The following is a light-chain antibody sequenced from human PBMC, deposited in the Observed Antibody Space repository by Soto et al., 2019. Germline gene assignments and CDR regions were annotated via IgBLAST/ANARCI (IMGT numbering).Light chain of an antibody. CDR3: GSYAGSYTI. V-gene: IGLV2-11*01. CDR2: DVS. J-gene: IGLJ2*01. CDR1: SSDVGGYDF. Sequence: QSALTQPRSVSGSPGQSVTISCTGTSSDVGGYDFVSWYQQYPGKVPKLIIYDVSQRPSGVPGRFSASKSDHTASLTISGLQAEDEADYYCGSYAGSYTIFGGGTPLTVL.